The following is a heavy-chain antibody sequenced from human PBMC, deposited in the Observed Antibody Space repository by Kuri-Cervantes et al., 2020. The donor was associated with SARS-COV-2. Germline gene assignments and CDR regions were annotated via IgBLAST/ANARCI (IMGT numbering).Heavy chain of an antibody. V-gene: IGHV4-61*08. CDR1: GGSISSGDYY. J-gene: IGHJ6*02. CDR3: ARDGRIGLDV. CDR2: IYHSGST. D-gene: IGHD2-15*01. Sequence: SETLFLTCTVSGGSISSGDYYWSWIRQPPGKGLEWIGYIYHSGSTNYNPSLKSRVTISVDTSKNQFSLKLSSVTAADTAVYYCARDGRIGLDVWGQGTTVTVSS.